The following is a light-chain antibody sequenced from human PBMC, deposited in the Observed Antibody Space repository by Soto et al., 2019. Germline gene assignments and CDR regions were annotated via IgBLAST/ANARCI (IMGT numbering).Light chain of an antibody. CDR3: QQRSNLIT. V-gene: IGKV3D-15*01. CDR1: QSVSSN. CDR2: GAS. J-gene: IGKJ5*01. Sequence: EIVITQSPATLSVSPGERATLSCRASQSVSSNLAWYQQKPGQAPRLLIYGASTRATDIPDRFSGSGSGTDFTLTISRLEPEDFAVYYCQQRSNLITFGQGTRLEIK.